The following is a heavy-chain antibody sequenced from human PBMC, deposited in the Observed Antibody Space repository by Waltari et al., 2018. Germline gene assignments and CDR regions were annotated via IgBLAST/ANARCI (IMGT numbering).Heavy chain of an antibody. J-gene: IGHJ4*02. V-gene: IGHV3-33*08. Sequence: QVQLVESGGGVVQPGRSLRLSCAASGFTFSSYGLHWVRQAPGKGLEWVAVIWYDGSTKYYADSVKGRFTISRDNSKNTLYLQMNSLRAEDTAMYYCAKGPTISDYWGQGTLVTVSS. CDR2: IWYDGSTK. CDR3: AKGPTISDY. D-gene: IGHD3-3*01. CDR1: GFTFSSYG.